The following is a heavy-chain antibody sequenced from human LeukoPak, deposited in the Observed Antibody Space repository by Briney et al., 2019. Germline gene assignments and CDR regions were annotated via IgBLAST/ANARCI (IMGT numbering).Heavy chain of an antibody. J-gene: IGHJ4*02. V-gene: IGHV1-2*02. D-gene: IGHD6-19*01. CDR1: GYTFTGYY. CDR2: INPNSGCT. CDR3: ARARSSGWYDYFDY. Sequence: SSVKVSCKASGYTFTGYYMHWVRQAPGPGLEWMGWINPNSGCTNYAQKFQGRVTMTRDTSISTAYMELSRLRSDDTAVYYCARARSSGWYDYFDYWGQGTLVTVSS.